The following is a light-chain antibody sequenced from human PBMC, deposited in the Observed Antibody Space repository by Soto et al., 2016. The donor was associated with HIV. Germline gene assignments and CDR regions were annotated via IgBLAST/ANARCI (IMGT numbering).Light chain of an antibody. CDR2: GKS. CDR1: SLRKYY. J-gene: IGLJ2*01. V-gene: IGLV3-19*01. CDR3: HSWDIAGNQLF. Sequence: SSELTQDPVVSVALGQTVRITCQGDSLRKYYASWYQQKPGQAPLLVISGKSNRPSGIPDRFSCSTSGNTASLTITGAQAEDEADYYCHSWDIAGNQLFFGGGTKVTVL.